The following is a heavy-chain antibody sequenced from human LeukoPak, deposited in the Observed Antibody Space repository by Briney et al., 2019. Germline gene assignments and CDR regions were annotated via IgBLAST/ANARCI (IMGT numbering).Heavy chain of an antibody. V-gene: IGHV3-53*01. CDR3: ARDLLGYDAFDI. CDR1: GFTFSSYA. D-gene: IGHD3-16*01. CDR2: IYSGGST. Sequence: GGSLRLSCAASGFTFSSYAMSWVRQAPGKGLEWVSVIYSGGSTYYADSVKGRFTISRDNSKNTLYLQMNSLRAEDTAVYYCARDLLGYDAFDIWGQGTMVTVSS. J-gene: IGHJ3*02.